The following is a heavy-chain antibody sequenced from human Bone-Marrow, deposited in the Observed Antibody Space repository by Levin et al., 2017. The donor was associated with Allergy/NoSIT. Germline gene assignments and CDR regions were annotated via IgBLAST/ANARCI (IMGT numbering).Heavy chain of an antibody. Sequence: SCTVSGVSITSGSYYWSWIRQPAGKGLEWIGHSYTSGNITYNPSLKSRVTISLDTSKNQVSLKLRSVTAADTAVYYCARVLQYSYYYTDVWGKGTMVTVSS. CDR3: ARVLQYSYYYTDV. J-gene: IGHJ6*03. D-gene: IGHD2-21*01. CDR2: SYTSGNI. CDR1: GVSITSGSYY. V-gene: IGHV4-61*09.